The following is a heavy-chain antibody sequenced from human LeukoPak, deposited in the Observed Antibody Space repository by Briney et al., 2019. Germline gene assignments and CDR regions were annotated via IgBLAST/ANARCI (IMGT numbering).Heavy chain of an antibody. CDR3: ARAIRYFDWLSTGGYYFDY. CDR2: IYHSGST. J-gene: IGHJ4*02. Sequence: PSETLSLTCTVSGYSISSDYYWGWIRQPPGKGLEWIGTIYHSGSTNYNPSLKSRVTMSVDTSKNQFSLKLSSVTAADTAVYYCARAIRYFDWLSTGGYYFDYWGQGTLVTVSS. CDR1: GYSISSDYY. D-gene: IGHD3-9*01. V-gene: IGHV4-38-2*02.